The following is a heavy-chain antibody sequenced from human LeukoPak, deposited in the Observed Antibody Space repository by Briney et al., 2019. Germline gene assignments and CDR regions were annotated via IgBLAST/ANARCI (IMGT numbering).Heavy chain of an antibody. V-gene: IGHV3-30*18. Sequence: PGRSLRLSCAASGFTFSTFGIHWVRQAPGKGLEWVAAISPDGNNEYYTDSVKGRFTISRDNSKNMIYLQMNSLRGEDSAVYYCAKVNNYDDYWGQGTLVIVPS. J-gene: IGHJ4*02. D-gene: IGHD1/OR15-1a*01. CDR1: GFTFSTFG. CDR2: ISPDGNNE. CDR3: AKVNNYDDY.